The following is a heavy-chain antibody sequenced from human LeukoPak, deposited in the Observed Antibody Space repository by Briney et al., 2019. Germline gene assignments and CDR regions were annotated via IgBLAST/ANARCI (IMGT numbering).Heavy chain of an antibody. D-gene: IGHD3-3*01. CDR3: ARGVRGAIFGVVIMEYMDV. V-gene: IGHV4-34*01. CDR1: GGSFSGYY. CDR2: INHSGST. J-gene: IGHJ6*03. Sequence: SETVSLTCAVYGGSFSGYYWSWIRQPPGKGLEWIREINHSGSTNYNPSLKSRVTISVDTSKNQFSLKLSSVTAADTAVYYCARGVRGAIFGVVIMEYMDVWGKGTTVTVSS.